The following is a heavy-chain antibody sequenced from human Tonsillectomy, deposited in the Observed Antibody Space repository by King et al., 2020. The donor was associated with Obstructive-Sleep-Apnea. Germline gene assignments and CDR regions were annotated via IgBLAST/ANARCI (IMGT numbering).Heavy chain of an antibody. J-gene: IGHJ6*02. CDR3: AKDRGYCSRSRCYDPLYPAMDV. D-gene: IGHD2-2*01. CDR2: IWYDGSYK. Sequence: VQLVESGGGVVQPGRSLRLSCAASGFTFSSYGMHWVRQAPGKGLEWVALIWYDGSYKYYADSVKGRVTISRDNSNNTLYLQMNSLRAEDTAVYYCAKDRGYCSRSRCYDPLYPAMDVWGQGPTVTVSS. CDR1: GFTFSSYG. V-gene: IGHV3-33*06.